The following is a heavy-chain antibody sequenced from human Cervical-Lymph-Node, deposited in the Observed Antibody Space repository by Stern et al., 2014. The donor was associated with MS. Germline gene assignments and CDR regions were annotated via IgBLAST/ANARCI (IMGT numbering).Heavy chain of an antibody. D-gene: IGHD1-26*01. Sequence: VQLVESGAEVKKPGSSVKVSCKASGGTFSNYALNWVRQAPGQGLEWMGGIIPIFGTEHYAQKLQGRVTTTPDESTSTAYMELSSLRSEDTAVYYCAESLGVMWEPMDVWGQGTTVTVSS. CDR1: GGTFSNYA. V-gene: IGHV1-69*01. CDR3: AESLGVMWEPMDV. J-gene: IGHJ6*02. CDR2: IIPIFGTE.